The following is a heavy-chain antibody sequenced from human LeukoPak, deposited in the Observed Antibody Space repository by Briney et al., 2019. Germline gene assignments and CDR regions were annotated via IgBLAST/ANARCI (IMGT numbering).Heavy chain of an antibody. D-gene: IGHD3-22*01. CDR2: IYYSGST. V-gene: IGHV4-39*07. J-gene: IGHJ5*02. CDR3: ASRGYYYDSSGRWFDP. Sequence: SETLSLTCTVSGGSISSSSYYWGWIRQPPGKGLEWIGSIYYSGSTYYNPSLKSRVTISVDTSKNQFSLKLSSVTAADTAVYYCASRGYYYDSSGRWFDPWGQGTLVTVSS. CDR1: GGSISSSSYY.